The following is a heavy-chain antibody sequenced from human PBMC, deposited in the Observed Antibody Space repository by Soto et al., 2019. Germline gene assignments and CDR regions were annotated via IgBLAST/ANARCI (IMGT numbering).Heavy chain of an antibody. CDR1: GFTFSSYA. J-gene: IGHJ4*02. CDR2: ISGSGGST. V-gene: IGHV3-23*01. D-gene: IGHD3-22*01. Sequence: HPGGSLRLSCAASGFTFSSYAMSWVRQAPGKGLEWVSAISGSGGSTYYADSVKGRFTISRDNSKNTLYLQMNSLRAEDTAVYYCAKNPAYYYDPYYFDYWGQGTLVTVSS. CDR3: AKNPAYYYDPYYFDY.